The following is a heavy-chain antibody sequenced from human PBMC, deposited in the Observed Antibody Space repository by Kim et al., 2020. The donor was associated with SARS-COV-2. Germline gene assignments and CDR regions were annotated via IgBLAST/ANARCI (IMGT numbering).Heavy chain of an antibody. CDR3: ARGYDILTVYLTPDY. V-gene: IGHV3-30*04. CDR1: GFTFSSYA. D-gene: IGHD3-9*01. Sequence: GGSLRLSCTTSGFTFSSYAMHWVRQAPGKGLEWVAVISYDGSNKYYADSVKGRFTISRDNSKNTLYLQMNSLRAEDTAVYYCARGYDILTVYLTPDYWGQGTLVTVSS. J-gene: IGHJ4*02. CDR2: ISYDGSNK.